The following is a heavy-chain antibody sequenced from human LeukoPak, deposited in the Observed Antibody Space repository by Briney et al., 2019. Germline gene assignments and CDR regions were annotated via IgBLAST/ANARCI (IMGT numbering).Heavy chain of an antibody. Sequence: SVKVSCKASGGTFSRYALSWVRQAPGQGLAWMGRIIPIIGIVNYAQKFQGRVTITADKSTSTAYMELSSLRSEDTAVYYCASPERGGYCSGGSCYLNYWGQGTLVTVSS. CDR3: ASPERGGYCSGGSCYLNY. V-gene: IGHV1-69*04. D-gene: IGHD2-15*01. CDR2: IIPIIGIV. J-gene: IGHJ4*02. CDR1: GGTFSRYA.